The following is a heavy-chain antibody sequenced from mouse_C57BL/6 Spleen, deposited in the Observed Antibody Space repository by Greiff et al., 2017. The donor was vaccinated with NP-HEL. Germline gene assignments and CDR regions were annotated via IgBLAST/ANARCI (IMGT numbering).Heavy chain of an antibody. CDR3: ARDTGYGVFAY. CDR1: GFTFSDYY. CDR2: INYDGSST. V-gene: IGHV5-16*01. J-gene: IGHJ3*01. D-gene: IGHD2-2*01. Sequence: EVQLVESEGGLVQPGSSMKLSCTASGFTFSDYYMAWVRQVPEKGLEWVANINYDGSSTYYLDSLKSRFIISRDNAKNILYLQMSSLKSEDTATYYCARDTGYGVFAYWGQGTLVTVSA.